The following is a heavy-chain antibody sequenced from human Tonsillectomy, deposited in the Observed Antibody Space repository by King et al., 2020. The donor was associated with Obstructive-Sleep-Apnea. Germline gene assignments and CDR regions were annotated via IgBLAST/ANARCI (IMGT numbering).Heavy chain of an antibody. D-gene: IGHD5-18*01. J-gene: IGHJ4*02. Sequence: VQLVESGGGLAQPGRSLRLSCAASGFIFDDYAMHWVRQTPGKGLEWVSSISWNSGSIGYVDSVKGRFTISRDNAKNSLYLQMNSLRAEDTAFYYCAKGGRGYSYLGRFYFDYWGQGTLVTVSS. CDR1: GFIFDDYA. CDR2: ISWNSGSI. V-gene: IGHV3-9*01. CDR3: AKGGRGYSYLGRFYFDY.